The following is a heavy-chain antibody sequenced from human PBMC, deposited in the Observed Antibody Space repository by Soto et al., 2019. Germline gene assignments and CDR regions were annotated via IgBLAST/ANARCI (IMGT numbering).Heavy chain of an antibody. CDR2: IYYSGSA. V-gene: IGHV4-31*03. J-gene: IGHJ4*02. CDR3: ARGEAGVAGRLDY. CDR1: DASISTATFY. Sequence: SETLSLTCTVSDASISTATFYWIRQLPGEALEWIGYIYYSGSAYYNPSLRSRATLSLDTSKSEFSLTLTSLTAADTAVYYCARGEAGVAGRLDYWGQGTLVTVSS. D-gene: IGHD6-19*01.